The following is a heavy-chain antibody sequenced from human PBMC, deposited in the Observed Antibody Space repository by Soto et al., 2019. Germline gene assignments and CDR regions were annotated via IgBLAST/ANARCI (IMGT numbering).Heavy chain of an antibody. D-gene: IGHD1-1*01. Sequence: GGSLRLSCAASGFTFDDYAMHWVRQAPGKGLEWVSGISWNSGSIGYADSVKGRFTISRDNAKNSLYLQMNSLRDEDTALYYCAKDRTRAYNDAFDIWGQGTMVTVSS. CDR3: AKDRTRAYNDAFDI. J-gene: IGHJ3*02. CDR2: ISWNSGSI. CDR1: GFTFDDYA. V-gene: IGHV3-9*01.